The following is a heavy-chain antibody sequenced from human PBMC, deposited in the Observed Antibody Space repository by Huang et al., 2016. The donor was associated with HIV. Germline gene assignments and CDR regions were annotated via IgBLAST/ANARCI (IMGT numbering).Heavy chain of an antibody. CDR3: ARDHHDFWRGYRRMYFFDH. V-gene: IGHV4-59*11. CDR2: IGYSERT. D-gene: IGHD3-3*01. Sequence: QVQLQESGPGLVKPSETLSLTCTVSGGSISTHYWSWIRQPPGKGLEWCGSIGYSERTNYSPSLKGRGTRLLDTSKNQFSLRVNSVTAADTAMYYCARDHHDFWRGYRRMYFFDHWGQGTLVTVSS. J-gene: IGHJ4*02. CDR1: GGSISTHY.